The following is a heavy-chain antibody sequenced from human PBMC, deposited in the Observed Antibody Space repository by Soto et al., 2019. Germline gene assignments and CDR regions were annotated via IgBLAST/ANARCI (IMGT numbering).Heavy chain of an antibody. CDR2: ISSSSSTI. J-gene: IGHJ6*02. Sequence: GGSLRLSCAASGFTFSSYSMNWVRQAPGKGLEWVSYISSSSSTIYYADSVKGRFTISRDNAKNSLYLQMNSLRDEETAVYYCARVKRPDILTGYYPNYYYYYGMDVWGQGTTVTVSS. V-gene: IGHV3-48*02. D-gene: IGHD3-9*01. CDR3: ARVKRPDILTGYYPNYYYYYGMDV. CDR1: GFTFSSYS.